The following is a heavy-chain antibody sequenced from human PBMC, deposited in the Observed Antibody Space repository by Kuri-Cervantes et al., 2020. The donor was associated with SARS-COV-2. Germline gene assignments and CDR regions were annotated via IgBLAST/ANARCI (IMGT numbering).Heavy chain of an antibody. D-gene: IGHD3-22*01. CDR3: AKDFVYYYDSSGYLFDY. Sequence: GGSLRLSCAASGFTFSRNAMSWVRQAPGKGLEWVSTISTSGGNTYYADSVKGRFTISRDNSKNTLYLQMNSLRAEDTAVYYCAKDFVYYYDSSGYLFDYWGQGTLVTVSS. V-gene: IGHV3-23*01. J-gene: IGHJ4*02. CDR1: GFTFSRNA. CDR2: ISTSGGNT.